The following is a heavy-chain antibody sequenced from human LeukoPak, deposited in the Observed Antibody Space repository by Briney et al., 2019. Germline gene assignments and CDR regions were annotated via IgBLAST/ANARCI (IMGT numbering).Heavy chain of an antibody. Sequence: SETLSLTCSDSGDAITGSSYYWGWIRQPPGKGLEWIGSMYYSGSTYSNPSLKSRVTMSADTSKNQFSLKLSSVSAADTAVYYCARQYYDNTGYYYFDYWGQGTLVTVSS. V-gene: IGHV4-39*01. CDR3: ARQYYDNTGYYYFDY. D-gene: IGHD3-22*01. CDR1: GDAITGSSYY. CDR2: MYYSGST. J-gene: IGHJ4*02.